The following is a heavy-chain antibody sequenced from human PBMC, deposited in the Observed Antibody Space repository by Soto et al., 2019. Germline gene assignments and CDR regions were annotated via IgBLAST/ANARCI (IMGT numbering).Heavy chain of an antibody. CDR2: IYYSGST. Sequence: PSETLSLTCTVSGGSISSYYWSWIRQPPGKGLEWIGYIYYSGSTNYNPSLKSRVTISVDTSKNQFSLKLSSVTAADTAVYYCASTVGATYYFDYWGQGTLVTVSS. CDR3: ASTVGATYYFDY. D-gene: IGHD1-26*01. CDR1: GGSISSYY. V-gene: IGHV4-59*01. J-gene: IGHJ4*02.